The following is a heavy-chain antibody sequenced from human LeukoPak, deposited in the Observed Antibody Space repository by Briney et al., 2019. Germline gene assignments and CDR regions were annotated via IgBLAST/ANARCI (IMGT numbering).Heavy chain of an antibody. CDR2: INPNSGGT. CDR1: GYTFTGYY. J-gene: IGHJ3*02. D-gene: IGHD1-14*01. CDR3: AREETRGGISAFDI. V-gene: IGHV1-2*02. Sequence: ASVKVSCKASGYTFTGYYMHWVRQAPGQGLEWMGWINPNSGGTNYAQKFQGRVTMTRDTSISTAYMELSRLRSDDTAVYYCAREETRGGISAFDIWGQGTMVTVSS.